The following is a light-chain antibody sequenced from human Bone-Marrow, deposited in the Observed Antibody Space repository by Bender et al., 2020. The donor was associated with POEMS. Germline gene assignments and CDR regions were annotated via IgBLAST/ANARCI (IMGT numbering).Light chain of an antibody. Sequence: QSALTQPPSASGSPGQSVTISCTGTSSDIGAYKYVSWYQQHPGKAPKLMIYEVNNRPSGVSNRFSGSKSGNTASLTISGLQAEDEADYYCSSHTSSNTVVFGGGTKLTVL. CDR1: SSDIGAYKY. J-gene: IGLJ2*01. V-gene: IGLV2-14*01. CDR3: SSHTSSNTVV. CDR2: EVN.